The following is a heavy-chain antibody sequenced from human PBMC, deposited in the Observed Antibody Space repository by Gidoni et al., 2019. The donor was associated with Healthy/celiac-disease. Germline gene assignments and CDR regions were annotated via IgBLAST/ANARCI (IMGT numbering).Heavy chain of an antibody. D-gene: IGHD5-12*01. CDR3: ARRTRGYSGYAYGGDWFDP. CDR2: IYYSGST. CDR1: GGSISSSSYY. J-gene: IGHJ5*02. V-gene: IGHV4-39*01. Sequence: QLQLQESGPGLVKPSETLSLTCTVSGGSISSSSYYWGWIRQPPGKGLEWIGSIYYSGSTYYNPSLKSRVTISVDTSKNQFSLKLSSVTAADTAVYYCARRTRGYSGYAYGGDWFDPWGQGTLVTVSS.